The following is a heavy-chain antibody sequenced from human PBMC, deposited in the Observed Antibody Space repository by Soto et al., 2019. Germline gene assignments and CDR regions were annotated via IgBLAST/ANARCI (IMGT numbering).Heavy chain of an antibody. V-gene: IGHV5-51*01. CDR2: IYLGDSTT. J-gene: IGHJ4*02. Sequence: GESLKISCTGSGNSFTSYWIGWVRQMPGKGLEWMGIIYLGDSTTRYSPIFQGKVTISSERSIRSGXMEWSSLKASDTAMDYCARQEYCSRTSCYKVDSWGQETLVTVSS. D-gene: IGHD2-2*02. CDR1: GNSFTSYW. CDR3: ARQEYCSRTSCYKVDS.